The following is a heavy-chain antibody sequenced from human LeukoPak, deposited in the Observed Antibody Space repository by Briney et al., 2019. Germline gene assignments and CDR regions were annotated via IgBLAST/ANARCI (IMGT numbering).Heavy chain of an antibody. D-gene: IGHD2-21*01. CDR3: AKDNFGLVPYCFDS. V-gene: IGHV3-23*01. J-gene: IGHJ4*02. CDR2: IGGGGFNT. Sequence: GGSLRLSCVASGFTFTDYAMSWVRQAPGKGLEGVSSIGGGGFNTHYADSVKGRFSMSRDTSTNTLYLEMNSPRADDSALYYCAKDNFGLVPYCFDSWGQGTLVTVSS. CDR1: GFTFTDYA.